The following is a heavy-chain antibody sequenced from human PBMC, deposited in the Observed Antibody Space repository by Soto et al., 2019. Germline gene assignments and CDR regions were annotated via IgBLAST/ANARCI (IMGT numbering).Heavy chain of an antibody. V-gene: IGHV1-69*13. CDR2: IIPIFGTA. CDR1: GGTFSSYA. CDR3: ARGYGSSAILKGAFDI. Sequence: ASVKVSCKASGGTFSSYAISWVRQAPGQGLEWMGGIIPIFGTANYAQKFQGRVTITADESTSTAYMEMSSLRSEDTAVYYWARGYGSSAILKGAFDIWGQGTMVTVSS. D-gene: IGHD3-22*01. J-gene: IGHJ3*02.